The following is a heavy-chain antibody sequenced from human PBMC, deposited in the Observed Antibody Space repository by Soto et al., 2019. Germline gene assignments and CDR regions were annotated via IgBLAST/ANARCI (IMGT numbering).Heavy chain of an antibody. CDR3: ARGGRGYCSSTSCYVNWFDP. D-gene: IGHD2-2*03. CDR1: GYTFTGYY. CDR2: INPNSGGT. V-gene: IGHV1-2*04. J-gene: IGHJ5*02. Sequence: ASVKVSCKASGYTFTGYYMHWVRQAPGQGLEWMGWINPNSGGTNYAQKFQGWVTITRDTSISTAYMELSRLRSEDTAVYYCARGGRGYCSSTSCYVNWFDPWGQGTLVTVSS.